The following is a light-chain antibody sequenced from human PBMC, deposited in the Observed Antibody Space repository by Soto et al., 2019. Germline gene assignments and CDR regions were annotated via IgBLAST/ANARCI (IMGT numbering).Light chain of an antibody. CDR2: DAS. CDR1: QSVRSTY. J-gene: IGKJ4*01. Sequence: EIVLTQSPATLSLSPGEIATLSCGASQSVRSTYLAWYQQKPGLSPRLLMYDASTRAPGIPDRFSGSGSGTDFTLTISRLEPEDFAVYYCQQYDNVPLTFGGGTKVEIK. V-gene: IGKV3D-20*01. CDR3: QQYDNVPLT.